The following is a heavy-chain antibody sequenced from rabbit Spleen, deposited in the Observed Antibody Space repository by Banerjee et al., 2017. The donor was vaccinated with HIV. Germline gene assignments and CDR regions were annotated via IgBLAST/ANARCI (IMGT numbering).Heavy chain of an antibody. CDR3: AKTAVSSYRAFNL. Sequence: EQLEESGGGLVKPEGSLTLTCKASGVSLNDKDVMCWVRQAPGKGLEWIACINGVTGKAVYASWAKGRFTFSKTSSTTVTLQMTSLTFADTATYFCAKTAVSSYRAFNLWGPGTLVTVS. V-gene: IGHV1S45*01. D-gene: IGHD4-2*01. CDR2: INGVTGKA. J-gene: IGHJ4*01. CDR1: GVSLNDKDV.